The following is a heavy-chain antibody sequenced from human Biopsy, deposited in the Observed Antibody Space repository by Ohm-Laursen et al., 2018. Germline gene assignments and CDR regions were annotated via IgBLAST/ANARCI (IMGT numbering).Heavy chain of an antibody. V-gene: IGHV3-48*03. CDR1: GFTFTSYE. Sequence: GSLRLSCAASGFTFTSYEMNWVRQASGKGLEWVANIHYTGSPIYYADSVRGRFTISRDNGEYSLFLQMNSLRVDDTAVYYCARRIPLYGMGVWGQGTTVTVSS. CDR2: IHYTGSPI. J-gene: IGHJ6*02. CDR3: ARRIPLYGMGV. D-gene: IGHD2-2*02.